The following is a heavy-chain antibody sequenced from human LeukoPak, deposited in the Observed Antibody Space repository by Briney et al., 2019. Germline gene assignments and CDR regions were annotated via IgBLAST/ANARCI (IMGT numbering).Heavy chain of an antibody. Sequence: SVMVSCKAPGGTFSDYSISWVRQAPGQGLEWMGRIIPLVDRIHYAQKFQGRFTITADKATPAVYMELSSLRFDDTAVYYCVRSGYDYDWFDPWGQGTLVTVSS. D-gene: IGHD5-12*01. CDR1: GGTFSDYS. CDR2: IIPLVDRI. CDR3: VRSGYDYDWFDP. V-gene: IGHV1-69*02. J-gene: IGHJ5*02.